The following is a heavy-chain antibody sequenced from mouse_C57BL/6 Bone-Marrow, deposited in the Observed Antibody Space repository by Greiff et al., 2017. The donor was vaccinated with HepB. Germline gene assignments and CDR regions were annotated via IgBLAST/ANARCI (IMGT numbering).Heavy chain of an antibody. Sequence: EVKLMESGGGLVKPGGSLKLSCAASGFTFSSYAMSWVRQTPEKRLEWVATISDGGSYTYYPDNVKGRFTISRDNAKNNLYLQMSHLKSEDTAMYYCARAPITTVVADWYFDVWGTGTTVTVSS. D-gene: IGHD1-1*01. CDR1: GFTFSSYA. CDR2: ISDGGSYT. V-gene: IGHV5-4*03. J-gene: IGHJ1*03. CDR3: ARAPITTVVADWYFDV.